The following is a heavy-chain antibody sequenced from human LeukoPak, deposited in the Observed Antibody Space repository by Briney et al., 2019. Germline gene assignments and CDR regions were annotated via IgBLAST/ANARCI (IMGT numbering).Heavy chain of an antibody. CDR3: ARRIVLTGYASFDY. Sequence: SETLSLTCAVNGGSFRGYYWTWIRQPPGKGLEWIGEANHNGGTNYSPSLKSRITISVDTSKNQFSLKLNSVTAADTAVYFCARRIVLTGYASFDYWGQGTPVTVSS. CDR2: ANHNGGT. J-gene: IGHJ4*02. CDR1: GGSFRGYY. V-gene: IGHV4-34*01. D-gene: IGHD2-8*02.